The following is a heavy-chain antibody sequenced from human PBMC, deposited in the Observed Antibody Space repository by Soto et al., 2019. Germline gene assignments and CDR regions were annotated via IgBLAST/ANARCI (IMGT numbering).Heavy chain of an antibody. CDR3: ARVNKLLMVHGDY. CDR1: GFTFSSYW. Sequence: EVQLVESGGGLVQPGGSLRLSCAASGFTFSSYWMSWVRQAPGKGLEWVANIKQDGSEKYYVDSVKGRFTISRDNAKNSLYLQMNRLRAEDTAVYYCARVNKLLMVHGDYWGQGTLVTVSS. J-gene: IGHJ4*02. V-gene: IGHV3-7*01. D-gene: IGHD2-15*01. CDR2: IKQDGSEK.